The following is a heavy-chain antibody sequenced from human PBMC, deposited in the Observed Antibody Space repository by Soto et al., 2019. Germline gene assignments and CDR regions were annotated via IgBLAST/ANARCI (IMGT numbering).Heavy chain of an antibody. CDR3: ARDLGYCSGGSCYSLNWFDP. CDR1: GYTFTSYA. V-gene: IGHV1-3*01. CDR2: INAGNGNT. J-gene: IGHJ5*02. Sequence: ASVKVPCKASGYTFTSYAMHWVRQAPGQRLEWMGWINAGNGNTKYSQKFQGRVTITRDTSASTAYMELSSLRSEETAVYYCARDLGYCSGGSCYSLNWFDPWGQGTLVTVSS. D-gene: IGHD2-15*01.